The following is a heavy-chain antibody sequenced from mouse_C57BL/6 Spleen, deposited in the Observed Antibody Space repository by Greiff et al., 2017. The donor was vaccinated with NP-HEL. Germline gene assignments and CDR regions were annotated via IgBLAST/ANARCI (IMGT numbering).Heavy chain of an antibody. Sequence: QVQLQQSGPGLVAPSQSLSITCTVSGFSLTSYGVSWVRQPPGQGLEWLGVIWGDGSTNYHSSPRSRLSISKANSKSQVFLKLNSLQTDDTATKDCDDSSMDYWGQGTTLTVSS. CDR1: GFSLTSYG. CDR3: DDSSMDY. V-gene: IGHV2-3*01. J-gene: IGHJ2*01. D-gene: IGHD1-1*01. CDR2: IWGDGST.